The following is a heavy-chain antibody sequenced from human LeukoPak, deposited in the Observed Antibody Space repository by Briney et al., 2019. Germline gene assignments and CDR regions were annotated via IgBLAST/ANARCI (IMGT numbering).Heavy chain of an antibody. V-gene: IGHV3-21*01. Sequence: GGSLRLSCAAFGFTFSSYSMNWVRQAPGKGLEWVSSISSSSSYIYYADSVKGRFTISRDNAKNSLYLQMNSLRAEDTAVYYCARGAEEYYDFWSGYGLKFYYYYMDVWGKGTTVTVSS. CDR1: GFTFSSYS. J-gene: IGHJ6*03. CDR2: ISSSSSYI. CDR3: ARGAEEYYDFWSGYGLKFYYYYMDV. D-gene: IGHD3-3*01.